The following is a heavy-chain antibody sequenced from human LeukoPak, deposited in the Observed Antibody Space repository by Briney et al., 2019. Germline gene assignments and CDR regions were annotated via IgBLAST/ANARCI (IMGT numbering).Heavy chain of an antibody. CDR1: GDSISGSTYY. CDR2: IHYSGST. CDR3: ARGATSVYRPFDY. D-gene: IGHD1-26*01. Sequence: SETLSLTCTVSGDSISGSTYYWCWIRQPPGKGLEWIGSIHYSGSTQYNPSLKSRVTISVDTSKNQFSLKLSSVTAADTAVYYCARGATSVYRPFDYWGQGTLVTVSS. J-gene: IGHJ4*02. V-gene: IGHV4-39*07.